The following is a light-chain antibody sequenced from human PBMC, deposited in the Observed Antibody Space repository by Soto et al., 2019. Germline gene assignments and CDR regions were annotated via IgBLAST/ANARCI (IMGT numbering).Light chain of an antibody. J-gene: IGLJ2*01. CDR3: GAWDSSLSAVV. CDR1: RSNIGNNY. Sequence: QTVVTQPPSVSAAPGQKVTISCSGSRSNIGNNYVSWYQQLPGTAPKLLIYDNNRRPSGIPDRVSGAKSGTSATLDITGLQTGDEADYDCGAWDSSLSAVVFGGGTKLTVL. V-gene: IGLV1-51*01. CDR2: DNN.